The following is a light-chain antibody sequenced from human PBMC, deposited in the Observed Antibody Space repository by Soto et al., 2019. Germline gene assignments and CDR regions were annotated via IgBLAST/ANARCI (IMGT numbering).Light chain of an antibody. V-gene: IGKV3-15*01. CDR3: QQYNNWPRGT. CDR2: GAS. J-gene: IGKJ4*01. Sequence: EIVMTQSPATLSVSPGERATLSCRASQSVSNNLAWYQQKPGQAPRLLIYGASTRATGVPARFSGSGSGTEFTLTILSLQSEDFEVYYCQQYNNWPRGTFGGGTKVEIK. CDR1: QSVSNN.